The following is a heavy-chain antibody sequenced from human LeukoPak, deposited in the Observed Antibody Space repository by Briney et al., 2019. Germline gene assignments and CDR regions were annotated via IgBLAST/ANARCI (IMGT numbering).Heavy chain of an antibody. J-gene: IGHJ4*02. CDR3: AKAGGYCTNGVCRLDY. CDR2: ISCDGSNK. CDR1: GFTLSSYA. D-gene: IGHD2-8*01. Sequence: GGSLRLSCATSGFTLSSYAMNWVRQAPGKGLEWVAVISCDGSNKYYADSVKGRFTISRDNSKNSLYLQMNSLRAEDTAVYYCAKAGGYCTNGVCRLDYWGQGTLVTVSS. V-gene: IGHV3-30*18.